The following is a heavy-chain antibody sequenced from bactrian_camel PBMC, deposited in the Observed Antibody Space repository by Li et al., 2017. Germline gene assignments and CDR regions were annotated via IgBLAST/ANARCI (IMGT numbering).Heavy chain of an antibody. CDR2: IATDGEI. V-gene: IGHV3S57*01. D-gene: IGHD6*01. CDR1: GCTFHGAD. J-gene: IGHJ4*01. Sequence: VQLVESGGGSVQAGATLRLACTASGCTFHGADMAWYRQAPGTECEMISSIATDGEIFYVDSVKGRFTTSQDHAKNTVYLQMNSLKPEDTGMYYCAATDRVLAGGWTAPLEWMFDYWGQGTQVTVS. CDR3: AATDRVLAGGWTAPLEWMFDY.